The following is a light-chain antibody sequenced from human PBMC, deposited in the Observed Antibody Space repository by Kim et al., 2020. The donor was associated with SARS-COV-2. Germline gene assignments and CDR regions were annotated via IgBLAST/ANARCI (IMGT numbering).Light chain of an antibody. CDR1: NIGSKN. CDR2: RDS. CDR3: QVWDSSTEGVV. Sequence: SYELTQPLSVSVALGQTARITCGGNNIGSKNVHWYQQKPGQAPVLVIYRDSNRPSGFPERFSGSNSGNTATLTISRAQAGDEADYYCQVWDSSTEGVVFGGGTQLTVL. V-gene: IGLV3-9*01. J-gene: IGLJ2*01.